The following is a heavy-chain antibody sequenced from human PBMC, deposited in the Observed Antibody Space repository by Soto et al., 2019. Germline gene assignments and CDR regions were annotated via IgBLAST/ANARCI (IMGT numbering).Heavy chain of an antibody. CDR2: IWYDGSNK. D-gene: IGHD4-17*01. J-gene: IGHJ6*02. Sequence: QVQLVESGGGVVQPGRCLRLSCAASGCTVSSYGMHWVRQAPGKGLEWVAVIWYDGSNKYYADSVKGRFTISRDNSKNTLYLQMNSLRAEDTAVYYCAREAVNYYGMDVWGQGTTVTVSS. CDR1: GCTVSSYG. V-gene: IGHV3-33*01. CDR3: AREAVNYYGMDV.